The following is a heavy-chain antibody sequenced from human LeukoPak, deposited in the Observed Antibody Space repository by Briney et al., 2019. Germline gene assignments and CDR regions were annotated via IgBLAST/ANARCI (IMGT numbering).Heavy chain of an antibody. J-gene: IGHJ3*02. D-gene: IGHD5-24*01. CDR1: GYTFTSYY. CDR3: ARVRDGYNDAYDI. V-gene: IGHV1-46*01. CDR2: INPSGGST. Sequence: ASVKVSCKASGYTFTSYYMHWVRQAPGQGLEWMGIINPSGGSTSYAQKFQGRVTMTRDTSISTVYMELSSLKSEDTAVYYCARVRDGYNDAYDIWGQGTMVTVSS.